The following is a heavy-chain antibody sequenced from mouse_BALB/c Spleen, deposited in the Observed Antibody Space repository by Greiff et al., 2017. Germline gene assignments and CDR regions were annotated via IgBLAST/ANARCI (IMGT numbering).Heavy chain of an antibody. Sequence: EVMLVESGPGLVKPSQSLSLTCTVTGYSITSDYAWNWIRQFPGNKLEWMGYISYSGSTSYNPSLKSRISITRDTSKNQFFLQLNSVTTEDTATYYCARRDRYDAWFAYWGQGTLVTVSA. CDR3: ARRDRYDAWFAY. CDR2: ISYSGST. J-gene: IGHJ3*01. D-gene: IGHD2-14*01. V-gene: IGHV3-2*02. CDR1: GYSITSDYA.